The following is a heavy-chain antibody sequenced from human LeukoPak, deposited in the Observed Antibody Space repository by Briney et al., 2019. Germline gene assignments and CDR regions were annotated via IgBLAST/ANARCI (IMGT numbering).Heavy chain of an antibody. CDR3: TTTQDSGSDRSDY. CDR1: GFVLSNAW. V-gene: IGHV3-15*01. CDR2: IKSKTDGGTA. J-gene: IGHJ4*02. D-gene: IGHD5-12*01. Sequence: GALRLSFAASGFVLSNAWVRWVRPAPGKGRGWVGRIKSKTDGGTANYAAPVKGRFAITRDDSKNTLYLQMNSLKTEDTAVYYCTTTQDSGSDRSDYWGQGTLVTVSS.